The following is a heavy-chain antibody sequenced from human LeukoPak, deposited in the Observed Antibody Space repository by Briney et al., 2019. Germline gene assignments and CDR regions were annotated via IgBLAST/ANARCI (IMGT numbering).Heavy chain of an antibody. V-gene: IGHV3-48*02. Sequence: GGSLRLSCAASGFTVSSYDMSWVRQAPGRGLDWFSFISGSTSATYIADSVKGRFTISRDSARNSLHLEMNSLRDEDTAVYYCVRGHMDVWGKGTTVTVSS. CDR2: ISGSTSAT. J-gene: IGHJ6*03. CDR3: VRGHMDV. CDR1: GFTVSSYD.